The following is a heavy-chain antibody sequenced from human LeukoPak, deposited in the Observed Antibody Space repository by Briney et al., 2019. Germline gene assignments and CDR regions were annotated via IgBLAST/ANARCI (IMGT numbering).Heavy chain of an antibody. CDR1: GGSLSNTNW. CDR2: IKLQGST. CDR3: AREGTPYRPLAY. Sequence: PSGTMSLTCGVSGGSLSNTNWWTWVRQPPGKGLEWIGEIKLQGSTNYSPSLKSRVAISVDQSENHISRRLTSVTAGDTAVYYCAREGTPYRPLAYSGQGTLVTVAS. D-gene: IGHD2-15*01. J-gene: IGHJ4*02. V-gene: IGHV4-4*02.